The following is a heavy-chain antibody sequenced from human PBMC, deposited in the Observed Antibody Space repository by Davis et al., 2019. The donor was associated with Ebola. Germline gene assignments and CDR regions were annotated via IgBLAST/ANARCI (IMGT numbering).Heavy chain of an antibody. Sequence: GGSLRLSCAASGFIFSHYWMSWVRQAPGKGPEWVAIIKQDGGEKYYVDSVKGRFTISRDNAKNSLFLQMNSLRAEDTAVYYCTREGELWITFPDYWGQGTQVTVSS. CDR3: TREGELWITFPDY. D-gene: IGHD3-16*01. V-gene: IGHV3-7*03. CDR1: GFIFSHYW. CDR2: IKQDGGEK. J-gene: IGHJ4*02.